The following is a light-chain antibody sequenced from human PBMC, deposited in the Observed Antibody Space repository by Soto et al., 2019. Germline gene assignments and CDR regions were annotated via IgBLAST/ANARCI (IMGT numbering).Light chain of an antibody. CDR2: DVS. CDR1: SSDVGGYNY. V-gene: IGLV2-14*01. Sequence: QSVLTQPASVSGSPGQSTTISCTGTSSDVGGYNYVSWYQQHPGKAPKLMIYDVSNRPSGVSNRFSGSKSGNTASLTISGLQAEDEADYYCSSDTSSSTPYVFGTGTKVTVL. J-gene: IGLJ1*01. CDR3: SSDTSSSTPYV.